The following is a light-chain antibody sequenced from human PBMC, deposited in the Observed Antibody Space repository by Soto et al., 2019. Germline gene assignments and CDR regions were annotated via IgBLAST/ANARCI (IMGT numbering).Light chain of an antibody. CDR2: RAS. CDR3: QQYNSYWGT. J-gene: IGKJ1*01. Sequence: EIVLTQSPGTLPLSPGERATLSCRASQSVSSSYLAWYQQKPGQAPKVLIYRASSRATGIPDRFSGSGSGTEFTLTISSLQPDDFATYYCQQYNSYWGTFGQGTKVHIK. CDR1: QSVSSSY. V-gene: IGKV3-20*01.